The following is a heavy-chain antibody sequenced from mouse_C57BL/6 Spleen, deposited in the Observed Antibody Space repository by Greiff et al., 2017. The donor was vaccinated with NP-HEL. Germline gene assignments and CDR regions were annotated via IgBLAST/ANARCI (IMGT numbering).Heavy chain of an antibody. CDR3: AREYERAWFAY. CDR2: IYPGDGDT. CDR1: GYAFSSSW. J-gene: IGHJ3*01. V-gene: IGHV1-82*01. D-gene: IGHD2-3*01. Sequence: VQLQQSGPELVKPGASVKISCKASGYAFSSSWMNWVKQRPGKGLEWIGRIYPGDGDTNYNGKFKGKATLTADKSSSTAYMQLSSLTSEDSAVYFCAREYERAWFAYWGQGTLVTVSA.